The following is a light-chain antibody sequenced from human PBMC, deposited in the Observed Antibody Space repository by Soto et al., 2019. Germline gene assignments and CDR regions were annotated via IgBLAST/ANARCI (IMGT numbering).Light chain of an antibody. CDR2: DAS. CDR1: QSVSSY. Sequence: EIVLTQSPATLSLFPGERATLSCRASQSVSSYLAWYQQKPGQAPRLLLYDASNRATGIPARFSGSGSGTDFTLTISSLEPEDFAIYYCQQRSNWITVGQGTRLEIE. J-gene: IGKJ5*01. CDR3: QQRSNWIT. V-gene: IGKV3-11*01.